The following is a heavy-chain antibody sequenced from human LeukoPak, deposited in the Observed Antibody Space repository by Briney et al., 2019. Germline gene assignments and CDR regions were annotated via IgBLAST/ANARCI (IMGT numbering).Heavy chain of an antibody. J-gene: IGHJ4*02. D-gene: IGHD2-2*02. CDR3: AGGGGYCSSTSCYTWSGVDYFDY. CDR2: INHSGST. Sequence: SETLSLTCAVYGGSFSGYYWSWIRQPPGKGLEWIGEINHSGSTNYNPSLKSRVTISVDTSKNQFSLKLSSVTAADTAVYYCAGGGGYCSSTSCYTWSGVDYFDYWGQGTLVTVSS. CDR1: GGSFSGYY. V-gene: IGHV4-34*01.